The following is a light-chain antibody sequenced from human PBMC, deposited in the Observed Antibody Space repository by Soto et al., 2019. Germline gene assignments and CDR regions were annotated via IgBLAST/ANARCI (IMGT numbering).Light chain of an antibody. CDR1: QSISSW. CDR2: KES. V-gene: IGKV1-5*03. CDR3: QQYNSYLS. J-gene: IGKJ1*01. Sequence: DIQMTQSPSTLSASVGDRVTITCRASQSISSWFAWNQQKRGKAPKLLIYKESSLESGVPLRLSGSGSGTEFTLTISSLQPDGFATYYRQQYNSYLSVGQGTKVEIK.